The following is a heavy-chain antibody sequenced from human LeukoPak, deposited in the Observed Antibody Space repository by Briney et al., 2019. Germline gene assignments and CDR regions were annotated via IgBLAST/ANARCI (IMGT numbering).Heavy chain of an antibody. CDR1: GFTFSDYA. Sequence: PGGSLRLSCAASGFTFSDYAMHWVRQAPGKGLEWVSAVSGSGGIAYYTDSVKGRFTISRDNSKNTLYLQMSSLTAKDTAVYYCVKDWSIGSYYTFDSWGQGTLVTVSS. D-gene: IGHD1-26*01. V-gene: IGHV3-23*01. CDR3: VKDWSIGSYYTFDS. J-gene: IGHJ4*02. CDR2: VSGSGGIA.